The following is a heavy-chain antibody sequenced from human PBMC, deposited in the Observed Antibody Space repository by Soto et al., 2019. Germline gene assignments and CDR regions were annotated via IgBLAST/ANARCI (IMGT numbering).Heavy chain of an antibody. J-gene: IGHJ4*02. CDR3: ARQVGGWAPWYFDY. CDR2: IYYSGST. Sequence: SETLSLTCTVSGGAISSYYWSWIRQPPGKGLEWIGYIYYSGSTNYNPSLKSRVTISVDTSKNQFSLKLSSVTAADTAVYYCARQVGGWAPWYFDYWGQGTLVTVS. D-gene: IGHD6-19*01. CDR1: GGAISSYY. V-gene: IGHV4-59*08.